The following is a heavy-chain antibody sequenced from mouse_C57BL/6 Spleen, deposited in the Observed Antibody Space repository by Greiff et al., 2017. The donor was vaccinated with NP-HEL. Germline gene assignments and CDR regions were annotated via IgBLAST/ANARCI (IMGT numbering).Heavy chain of an antibody. CDR3: ARDHYSNYGYAMDY. CDR1: GYSITSGYY. CDR2: ISYDGSN. D-gene: IGHD2-5*01. Sequence: ESGPGLVKPSQSLSLTCSVTGYSITSGYYWNWIRQFPGNKLEWMGYISYDGSNNYNPSLKNRISITRDTSKNQFFLKLNSVTTEDTATYYCARDHYSNYGYAMDYWGQGTSVTVSS. V-gene: IGHV3-6*01. J-gene: IGHJ4*01.